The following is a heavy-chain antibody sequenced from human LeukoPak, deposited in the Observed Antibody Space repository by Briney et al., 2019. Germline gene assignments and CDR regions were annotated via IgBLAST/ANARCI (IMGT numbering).Heavy chain of an antibody. J-gene: IGHJ4*02. D-gene: IGHD4-23*01. V-gene: IGHV1-8*02. Sequence: ASVKVSCKASGYTFTSYGISWVRQAPGQGLEWMGWMNPNSGNTGYAQKFQGRVTMTRNTSISTAYMELSSLRSEDTAVYYCARGLRWYYFDYWGQGTLVTVSS. CDR2: MNPNSGNT. CDR3: ARGLRWYYFDY. CDR1: GYTFTSYG.